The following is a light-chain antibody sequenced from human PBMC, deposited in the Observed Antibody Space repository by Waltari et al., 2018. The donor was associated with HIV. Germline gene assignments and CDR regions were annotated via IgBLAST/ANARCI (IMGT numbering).Light chain of an antibody. CDR2: EVT. CDR3: CSYAGSGLV. CDR1: SIDVGAYTL. V-gene: IGLV2-23*02. J-gene: IGLJ3*02. Sequence: QSALTQSASVSGSHGQSITISCTRTSIDVGAYTLVSLYQQHPGEVPKLLIYEVTKRPSGVSTRFSGSKSGNTASLTISGLQAEDEADYYCCSYAGSGLVFGGGTKLTVL.